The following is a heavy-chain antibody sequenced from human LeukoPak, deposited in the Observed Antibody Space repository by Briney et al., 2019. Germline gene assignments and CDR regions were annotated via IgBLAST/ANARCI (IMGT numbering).Heavy chain of an antibody. CDR3: AISTRISVAGTGHSDS. D-gene: IGHD6-19*01. V-gene: IGHV3-74*01. J-gene: IGHJ4*02. Sequence: GGSLRLSCEASGLTFRDFWMHWVRQAPGGGLVWVSRISPGGSGTSYADSVKGRFSISRDNAEDTLYLQMNSLTADDTAVYYCAISTRISVAGTGHSDSWGQGTLVTVSS. CDR1: GLTFRDFW. CDR2: ISPGGSGT.